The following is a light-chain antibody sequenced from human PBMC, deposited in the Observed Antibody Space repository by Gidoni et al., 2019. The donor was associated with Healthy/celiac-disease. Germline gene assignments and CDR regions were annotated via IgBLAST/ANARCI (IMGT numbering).Light chain of an antibody. CDR2: QDS. CDR1: KLGDKY. J-gene: IGLJ2*01. V-gene: IGLV3-1*01. CDR3: QAWDSSTGV. Sequence: SYELTQPPSVSVSPGQTARITCSGDKLGDKYACWYQQKPGQSPGLVIYQDSKRPSGIPERFSGSNSGNTATLTISGTQAMDEADYYCQAWDSSTGVFGGGTKLTVL.